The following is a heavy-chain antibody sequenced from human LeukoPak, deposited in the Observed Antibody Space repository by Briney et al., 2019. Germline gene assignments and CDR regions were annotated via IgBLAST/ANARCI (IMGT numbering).Heavy chain of an antibody. CDR2: IYYSGST. CDR1: GGSISSGDYY. CDR3: VRRRYHADGTAYPYDAFDI. J-gene: IGHJ3*02. V-gene: IGHV4-30-4*08. D-gene: IGHD3-16*01. Sequence: TSETLSLTCTVSGGSISSGDYYWSWIRQPPGKGLEWIGYIYYSGSTYYNPSLKSRVTISLDTSKNQFSLKLSSLTAADTAVYYCVRRRYHADGTAYPYDAFDIWGQGTMVTVSS.